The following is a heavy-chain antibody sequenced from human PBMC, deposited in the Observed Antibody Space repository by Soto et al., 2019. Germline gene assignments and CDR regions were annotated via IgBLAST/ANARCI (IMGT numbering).Heavy chain of an antibody. V-gene: IGHV1-69*12. CDR3: AKAGYNYGLDY. J-gene: IGHJ4*02. D-gene: IGHD5-18*01. CDR1: GGPFSNYA. CDR2: IIPMFRKA. Sequence: QVQLVQSGAEVKKPGSSVKVTCKASGGPFSNYAISWVRQAPGQGLEWMGGIIPMFRKANYAQKFQARVTITADESTSTAYMELSSLRSEDSAVYFCAKAGYNYGLDYWGQGTLVTVSS.